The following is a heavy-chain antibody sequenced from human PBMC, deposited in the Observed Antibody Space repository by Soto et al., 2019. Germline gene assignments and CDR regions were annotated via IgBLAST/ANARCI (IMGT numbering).Heavy chain of an antibody. V-gene: IGHV4-38-2*01. D-gene: IGHD3-22*01. CDR3: ARVASGDSSGYYYALFDY. Sequence: PSETLSLTCAVSGYSISSGYCWGWIRQPPGKGLEWIGSIYHSGSTYYNPSLKSRVTIPVDTSKNQFSLKLSSVTAADTAVYYCARVASGDSSGYYYALFDYWGQGTLVTVSS. CDR1: GYSISSGYC. CDR2: IYHSGST. J-gene: IGHJ4*02.